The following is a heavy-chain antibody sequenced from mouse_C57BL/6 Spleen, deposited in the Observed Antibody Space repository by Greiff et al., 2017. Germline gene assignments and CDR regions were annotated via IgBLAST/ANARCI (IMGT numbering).Heavy chain of an antibody. Sequence: QVQLQQSGAELVKPGASVKMSCKASGYTFTSYWITWVKQRPGQGLEWIGDIYPGSGSTNSNEKFKSKATLTVDTSSSTAYMQLSSLTSEDSAVNYCARQGAYFDYWGQGTTLTVSS. J-gene: IGHJ2*01. CDR3: ARQGAYFDY. V-gene: IGHV1-55*01. CDR1: GYTFTSYW. CDR2: IYPGSGST.